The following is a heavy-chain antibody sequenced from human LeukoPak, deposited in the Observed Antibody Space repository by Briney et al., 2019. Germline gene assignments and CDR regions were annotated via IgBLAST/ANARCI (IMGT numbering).Heavy chain of an antibody. V-gene: IGHV3-49*03. CDR1: GFTFGDYA. CDR2: IRSKAYGGKT. CDR3: TPDYGDYVVHY. D-gene: IGHD4-17*01. Sequence: QTGGSLRLSCTASGFTFGDYAMSWFRQAPGKGLDWVGFIRSKAYGGKTEYAASVKGRFTISRDDSKSIAYLQMNSLKTEDTAVYYCTPDYGDYVVHYWGQGTLVTVSS. J-gene: IGHJ4*02.